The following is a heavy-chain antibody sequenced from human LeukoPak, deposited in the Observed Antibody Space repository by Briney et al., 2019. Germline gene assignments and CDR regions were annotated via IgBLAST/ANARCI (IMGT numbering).Heavy chain of an antibody. CDR2: IRYDGSNK. V-gene: IGHV3-30*02. CDR1: GFTFSSYG. D-gene: IGHD1-26*01. CDR3: AKDRSWELLGFDY. Sequence: GGSLRLSCAASGFTFSSYGMHWVRQAPGKGLEWVAFIRYDGSNKYYADSVKGRFTISRDNSKNTLYLQMNSLRAEDTAVYYCAKDRSWELLGFDYWGQGTLVTVSS. J-gene: IGHJ4*02.